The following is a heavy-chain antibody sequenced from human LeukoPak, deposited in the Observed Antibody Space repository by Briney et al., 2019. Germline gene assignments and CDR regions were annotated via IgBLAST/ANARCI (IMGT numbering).Heavy chain of an antibody. CDR2: ISAYNGNT. Sequence: ASVKVSCKASGYTFTSCGISWVRQAPGQGLEWMGWISAYNGNTNYAQKLQGRVTMTTDTSTSTAYMELRSLRSDDTAVYYCARGSLLWFGELLLFDYWGQGTLVTVSS. CDR1: GYTFTSCG. V-gene: IGHV1-18*01. D-gene: IGHD3-10*01. J-gene: IGHJ4*02. CDR3: ARGSLLWFGELLLFDY.